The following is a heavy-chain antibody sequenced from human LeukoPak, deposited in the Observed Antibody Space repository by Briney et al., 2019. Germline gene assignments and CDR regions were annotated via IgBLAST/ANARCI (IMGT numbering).Heavy chain of an antibody. J-gene: IGHJ4*02. V-gene: IGHV3-21*04. Sequence: GGSLRLACEASGFTFRTHSMNWVRQAPGKGLEWVSSITKSSTYVYYADSVKGRFTISRDNANNSLFLQMNNLGVDDTGLYYCARGSGVHVWGQGNLVLVSS. CDR3: ARGSGVHV. CDR1: GFTFRTHS. D-gene: IGHD3-10*01. CDR2: ITKSSTYV.